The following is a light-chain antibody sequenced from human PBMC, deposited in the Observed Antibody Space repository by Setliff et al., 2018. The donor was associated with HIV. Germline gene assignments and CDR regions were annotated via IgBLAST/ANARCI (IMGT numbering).Light chain of an antibody. CDR2: EVS. V-gene: IGLV2-14*01. Sequence: QSALTQPASVSGSPGQWITISCSGTGSDVGGYDHVSWYRQEPGKAPKMMIYEVSRRPSGVSSRFSGSKSGNTASLTIAGLQAEDEADFYCCSYAGTYTVLFGGGTKVTVL. CDR3: CSYAGTYTVL. J-gene: IGLJ2*01. CDR1: GSDVGGYDH.